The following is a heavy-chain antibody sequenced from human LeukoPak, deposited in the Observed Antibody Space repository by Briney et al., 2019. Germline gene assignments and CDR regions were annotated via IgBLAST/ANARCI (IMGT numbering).Heavy chain of an antibody. Sequence: PGGSLRLSCAASGFTFSSYGMHWVRQAPGKGLEWVAVIWYDGSNKYYADSVKGRFTISRDNSKNTLYLQMNSLRAEDTAVYYCARFYCSSTSCYGGGDYWGQGTLVTVSS. D-gene: IGHD2-2*01. CDR3: ARFYCSSTSCYGGGDY. V-gene: IGHV3-33*08. CDR2: IWYDGSNK. CDR1: GFTFSSYG. J-gene: IGHJ4*02.